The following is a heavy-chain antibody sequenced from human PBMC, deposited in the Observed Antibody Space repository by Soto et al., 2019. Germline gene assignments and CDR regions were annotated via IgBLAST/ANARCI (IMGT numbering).Heavy chain of an antibody. D-gene: IGHD3-22*01. CDR2: INGGNGNT. V-gene: IGHV1-3*01. CDR3: ARNLGYYYDSSGFYSYFQY. Sequence: ASVKVSCKSSGNTFPNYAIHWVRQAPGQRPEWMGWINGGNGNTGYTQKLQGRVTITTDTSTSTAYMELRSLRSDDTAVYYCARNLGYYYDSSGFYSYFQYWGQGTLVTDS. J-gene: IGHJ1*01. CDR1: GNTFPNYA.